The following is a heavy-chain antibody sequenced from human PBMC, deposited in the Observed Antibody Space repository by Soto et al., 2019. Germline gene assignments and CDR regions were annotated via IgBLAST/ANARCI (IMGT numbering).Heavy chain of an antibody. CDR1: GGTLNSYA. CDR2: IIPIFGNT. CDR3: ARGNVTGSEYNFYYYGMDV. D-gene: IGHD1-1*01. Sequence: QVQLVQSGVEVKKPGSSVKVSCKASGGTLNSYAIDWVRQAPGQGLEWMGGIIPIFGNTYYAQRLEGRVKLTADESTSTAYMELSTLTSEDTAVYYCARGNVTGSEYNFYYYGMDVWGQGTTVIVSS. J-gene: IGHJ6*02. V-gene: IGHV1-69*12.